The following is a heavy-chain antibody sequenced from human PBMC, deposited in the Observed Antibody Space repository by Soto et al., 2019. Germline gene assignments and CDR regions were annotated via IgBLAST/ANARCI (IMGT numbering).Heavy chain of an antibody. Sequence: QVQLVQSGAEVKKPGASVKVSCKASGYSFTRYGISWVRQAPGQRLEWMGWISGYNANTNYPENLQGRVTMTTDTSTSTAYMEVRNLISDDTAVYYCARMGDVPYYYYGLDVWGQGTTVTVSS. V-gene: IGHV1-18*01. J-gene: IGHJ6*02. D-gene: IGHD3-16*01. CDR3: ARMGDVPYYYYGLDV. CDR2: ISGYNANT. CDR1: GYSFTRYG.